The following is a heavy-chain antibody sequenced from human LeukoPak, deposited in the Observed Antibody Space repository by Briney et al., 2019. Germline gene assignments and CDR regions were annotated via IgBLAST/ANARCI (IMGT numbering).Heavy chain of an antibody. CDR3: ASPVAVAGRNAFDI. CDR2: IIPIFGTA. J-gene: IGHJ3*02. Sequence: SVKVSCKASGGTFSSYAISWVRQAPGQGLEWMGGIIPIFGTANYAQKCQGRVTITADESTSTAYMELSSLRSEDTAVYYCASPVAVAGRNAFDIWGQGTMVTVSS. CDR1: GGTFSSYA. D-gene: IGHD6-19*01. V-gene: IGHV1-69*13.